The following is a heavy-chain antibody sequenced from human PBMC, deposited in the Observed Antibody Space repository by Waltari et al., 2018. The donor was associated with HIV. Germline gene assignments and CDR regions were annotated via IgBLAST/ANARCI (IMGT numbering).Heavy chain of an antibody. CDR3: ARAWIRKLNWFDP. V-gene: IGHV4-38-2*02. J-gene: IGHJ5*02. CDR2: IYHRGTT. Sequence: QVQLQESGPGLVKPSETLSLTCTVSGYSISSGYYWGWIRQPPGKGLEWIGSIYHRGTTCYNPSLKSRVTISVDTSKNQFSLKLSSVTAADTAVYYCARAWIRKLNWFDPWGQGTLVTVSS. D-gene: IGHD5-18*01. CDR1: GYSISSGYY.